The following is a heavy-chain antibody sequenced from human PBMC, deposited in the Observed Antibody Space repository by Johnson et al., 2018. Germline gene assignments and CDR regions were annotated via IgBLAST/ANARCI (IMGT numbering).Heavy chain of an antibody. CDR1: GYNFIKYW. D-gene: IGHD2-2*01. J-gene: IGHJ5*02. CDR3: VRHSPIIAVPAADAENYFDP. CDR2: IYPGDSDT. Sequence: VQLVQSGAEAREXGQSLRISCRTSGYNFIKYWIGWVRKMPGKGLEWMGIIYPGDSDTRYSPSFHGQVTLSADKSINTAYLQWSSLKASDTAMYYCVRHSPIIAVPAADAENYFDPWGQGTLVTVSS. V-gene: IGHV5-51*01.